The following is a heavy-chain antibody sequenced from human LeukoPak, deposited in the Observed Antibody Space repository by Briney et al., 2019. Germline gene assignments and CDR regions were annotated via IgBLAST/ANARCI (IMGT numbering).Heavy chain of an antibody. V-gene: IGHV3-64*01. CDR3: ARDTSIAVAASPYYYYGMDV. Sequence: PGGSLRLSCAASGFTFSSYAMHWVRQAPGKGLEYVSAITSNGGRTYYANSVKGRFTISRDNSKNTLYLQMGSLRAEDMAVYYCARDTSIAVAASPYYYYGMDVWGQGTAVTV. D-gene: IGHD6-19*01. J-gene: IGHJ6*02. CDR2: ITSNGGRT. CDR1: GFTFSSYA.